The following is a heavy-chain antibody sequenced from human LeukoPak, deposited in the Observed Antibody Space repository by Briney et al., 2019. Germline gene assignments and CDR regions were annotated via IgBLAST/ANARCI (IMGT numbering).Heavy chain of an antibody. V-gene: IGHV1-3*03. CDR2: INAGNGNT. J-gene: IGHJ3*02. D-gene: IGHD1-26*01. CDR1: GYSFTSYW. Sequence: GESLKISCKGSGYSFTSYWIGWVRQAPGQRLEWMGWINAGNGNTKYSQEFQGRVTITRDTSASTAYMELSSLRSEDTAVYYCARGGSYLSAFDIWGQGTMVTVSS. CDR3: ARGGSYLSAFDI.